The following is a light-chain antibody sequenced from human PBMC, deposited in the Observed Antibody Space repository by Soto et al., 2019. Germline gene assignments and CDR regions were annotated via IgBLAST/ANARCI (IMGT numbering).Light chain of an antibody. V-gene: IGKV3-15*01. CDR1: QSVDSD. CDR3: QQHYNWPRT. J-gene: IGKJ1*01. Sequence: EIVMTQSPATLSVSPGEVATLSCRASQSVDSDLAWYQQKPGQPPRLLIYGASTRATDIPARFSGSGSGTEFTLAITSLQSEDFAVYDCQQHYNWPRTFGQGTKVEIK. CDR2: GAS.